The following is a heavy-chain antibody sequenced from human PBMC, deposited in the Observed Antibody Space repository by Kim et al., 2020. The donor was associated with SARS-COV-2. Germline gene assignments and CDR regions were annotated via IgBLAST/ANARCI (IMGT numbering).Heavy chain of an antibody. Sequence: GGSLRLSCAASGFTFDDYAMHWVRQAPGKGLEWVSGISWNSGSIGYADSVKGRFTISRDNAKNSLYLQMNSLRAEDTALYYCAKDSTTKWVRAFYSSGYYDYWYFDLWGRGTLVTVSS. CDR2: ISWNSGSI. D-gene: IGHD3-22*01. CDR1: GFTFDDYA. J-gene: IGHJ2*01. V-gene: IGHV3-9*01. CDR3: AKDSTTKWVRAFYSSGYYDYWYFDL.